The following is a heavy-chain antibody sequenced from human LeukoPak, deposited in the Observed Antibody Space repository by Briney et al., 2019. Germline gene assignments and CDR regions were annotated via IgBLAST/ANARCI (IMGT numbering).Heavy chain of an antibody. D-gene: IGHD5-12*01. Sequence: PGGSLRLSCAAAALTFSWESTDWVRQAPGKGLEYVSAINPNGGSTYYANSVKGRFTISRDNPKNPLYLQMASLRTAHMAVYYCARALVGYSSYVVNDAYDYWGQGTLVTVSS. CDR1: ALTFSWES. CDR2: INPNGGST. V-gene: IGHV3-64*01. CDR3: ARALVGYSSYVVNDAYDY. J-gene: IGHJ4*02.